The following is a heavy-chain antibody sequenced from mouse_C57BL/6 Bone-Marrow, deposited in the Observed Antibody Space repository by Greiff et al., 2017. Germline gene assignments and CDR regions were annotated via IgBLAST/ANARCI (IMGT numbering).Heavy chain of an antibody. Sequence: DVKLVESGGGLVQPGESLTLSCESNEYEFPSHDMSWVRKTPEKRLELVAAINSEGGSTYSPDTMERRFIISRDNTKQTLYLQMSSLRSEVTALYYQGASYWGQGTLVTVYA. V-gene: IGHV5-2*01. CDR2: INSEGGST. CDR3: GASY. J-gene: IGHJ3*01. CDR1: EYEFPSHD.